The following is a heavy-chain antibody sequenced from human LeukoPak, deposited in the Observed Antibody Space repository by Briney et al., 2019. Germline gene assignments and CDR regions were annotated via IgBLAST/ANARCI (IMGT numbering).Heavy chain of an antibody. CDR1: GFTFSSYS. V-gene: IGHV3-48*01. CDR2: ISSSSSTI. D-gene: IGHD6-6*01. J-gene: IGHJ4*02. Sequence: PGGSLRLSCAASGFTFSSYSMNWVRQAPGKGLDWVSYISSSSSTIYYADSVKGRFTISRDNAKNSLYLQMNSLRAEDTAVYYCARERIAAPFPLDYWGQGTLVTVSS. CDR3: ARERIAAPFPLDY.